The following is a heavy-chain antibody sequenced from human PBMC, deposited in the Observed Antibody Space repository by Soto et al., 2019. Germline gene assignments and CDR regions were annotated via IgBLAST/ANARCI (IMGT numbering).Heavy chain of an antibody. V-gene: IGHV3-48*02. J-gene: IGHJ5*02. D-gene: IGHD6-13*01. Sequence: EVQLVESGGGLVQPGGSLRLSCAASGFTFSSYSMNWVRQAPGKGLEWVSYISSSSSTIYYADSVKGRFTISRDNPKNSLYLQMNSLRDEDTAVYYCARDSPYSSSWYDLNWFDPWGQGTLVTVSS. CDR1: GFTFSSYS. CDR2: ISSSSSTI. CDR3: ARDSPYSSSWYDLNWFDP.